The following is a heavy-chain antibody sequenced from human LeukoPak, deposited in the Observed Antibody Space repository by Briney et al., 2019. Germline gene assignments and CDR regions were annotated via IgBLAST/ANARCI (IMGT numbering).Heavy chain of an antibody. CDR1: GFTFSSYA. V-gene: IGHV3-23*01. CDR2: ISGSGGST. CDR3: AKDQHYYDSSGYYDY. J-gene: IGHJ4*02. D-gene: IGHD3-22*01. Sequence: GGSLRLSCAASGFTFSSYAMSWVRQAPGKGLEWVSGISGSGGSTYYADPVKGRFTFSRDNSKNTLYLQMNSLRAEDTAVYYCAKDQHYYDSSGYYDYWGQGTLVTVSS.